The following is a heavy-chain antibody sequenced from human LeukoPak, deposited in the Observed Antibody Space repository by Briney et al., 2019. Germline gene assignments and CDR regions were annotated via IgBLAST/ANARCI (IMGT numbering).Heavy chain of an antibody. Sequence: GGSLRLSCAASGFTFSDYYMSWIRQAPGKGLEWVSYISSSGSTIYYADSVKGRFTISRDNAKNSLYLQMNSLRAEDTAVYYCARDGSRGNLVTAPDFWGQGTLSPSPQ. J-gene: IGHJ4*02. CDR3: ARDGSRGNLVTAPDF. D-gene: IGHD2-21*02. CDR2: ISSSGSTI. V-gene: IGHV3-11*04. CDR1: GFTFSDYY.